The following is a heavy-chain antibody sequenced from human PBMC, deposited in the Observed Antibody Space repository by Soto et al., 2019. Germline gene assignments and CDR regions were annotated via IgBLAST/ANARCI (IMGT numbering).Heavy chain of an antibody. Sequence: QVQLQESGPGLVKPSETLSLTCTVSSGSISTYYWSWIRQPPGKGLEWIGYVYYSGYTNCNPSLKSRVTISVDTSKNQFSLKLTSVTAADTAVYYCAMGLYGDYSWEASDIWGQGTMVTVSS. J-gene: IGHJ3*02. CDR1: SGSISTYY. V-gene: IGHV4-59*01. CDR2: VYYSGYT. D-gene: IGHD4-17*01. CDR3: AMGLYGDYSWEASDI.